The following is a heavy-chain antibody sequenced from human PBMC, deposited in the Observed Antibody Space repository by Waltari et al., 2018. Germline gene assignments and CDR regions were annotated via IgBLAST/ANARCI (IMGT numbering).Heavy chain of an antibody. J-gene: IGHJ6*02. CDR2: IIPIFGTA. V-gene: IGHV1-69*13. CDR1: GGTFRSHA. CDR3: ARDLYEAAAGTYYGMDV. D-gene: IGHD6-13*01. Sequence: QVQLVQSGAEVKKPGASVKVSCKASGGTFRSHAISRVPPAPGQGLEWMGGIIPIFGTANYAQKFQGRVTITADESTSTAYMELSSLRSEDTAVYYCARDLYEAAAGTYYGMDVWGQGTTVTVSS.